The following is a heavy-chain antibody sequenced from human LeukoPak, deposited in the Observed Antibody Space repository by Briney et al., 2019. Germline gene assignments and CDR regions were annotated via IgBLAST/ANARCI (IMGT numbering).Heavy chain of an antibody. Sequence: GGSLRLSCAASGFTFDDYAMHWVRQAPGKGLEWVAVISYDGSNKYYADSVKGRFTISRDNSKNTLYLQMNSLRAEDTAVYYCAKDQEVTMVRGVIPLDYWGQGTLVTVSS. J-gene: IGHJ4*02. CDR3: AKDQEVTMVRGVIPLDY. CDR1: GFTFDDYA. D-gene: IGHD3-10*01. V-gene: IGHV3-30*18. CDR2: ISYDGSNK.